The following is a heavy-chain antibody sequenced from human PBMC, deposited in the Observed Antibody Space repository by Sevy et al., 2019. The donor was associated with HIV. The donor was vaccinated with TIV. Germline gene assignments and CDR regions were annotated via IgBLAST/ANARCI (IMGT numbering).Heavy chain of an antibody. CDR3: ARDGGAYSSSWYY. Sequence: ASVKVSCKASGGTFSSYAISWVRQAPRQGLEWMGGIIPIFGTANYAQKFQGRVTITADESTSTAYMELSSLRSEDTAVYYCARDGGAYSSSWYYWGQGTLVTVSS. V-gene: IGHV1-69*13. D-gene: IGHD6-13*01. CDR1: GGTFSSYA. CDR2: IIPIFGTA. J-gene: IGHJ4*02.